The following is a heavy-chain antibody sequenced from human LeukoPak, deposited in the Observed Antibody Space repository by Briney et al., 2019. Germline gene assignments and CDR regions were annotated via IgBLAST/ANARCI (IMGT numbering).Heavy chain of an antibody. V-gene: IGHV3-48*02. CDR3: ARTKPSMVRGSTDAFDI. J-gene: IGHJ3*02. Sequence: GGSLRLSCAASGFTFSSYSMNWVRQAPGKGLEWISYISTSSNTIYYADSVKGRFTISRDNAKNSLYLQMNSLRDEDTAVYYCARTKPSMVRGSTDAFDIWGQGTMVTVSS. CDR2: ISTSSNTI. D-gene: IGHD3-10*01. CDR1: GFTFSSYS.